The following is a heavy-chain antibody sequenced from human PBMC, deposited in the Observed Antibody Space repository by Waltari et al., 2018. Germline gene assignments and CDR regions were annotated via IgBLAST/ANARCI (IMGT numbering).Heavy chain of an antibody. CDR2: IYTSGST. D-gene: IGHD6-13*01. CDR3: ARDGEYSSSKNSSPGYNV. V-gene: IGHV4-4*07. CDR1: GGSLSSYY. Sequence: QVQLQESGPGLVKPSETLSLTCTVSGGSLSSYYWSWIRQPAGKGLEWIGRIYTSGSTNYNPSLKSRVTMSVDTSKNQFSLKLSSVTAADTAVYYCARDGEYSSSKNSSPGYNVWGKGTTVTISS. J-gene: IGHJ6*04.